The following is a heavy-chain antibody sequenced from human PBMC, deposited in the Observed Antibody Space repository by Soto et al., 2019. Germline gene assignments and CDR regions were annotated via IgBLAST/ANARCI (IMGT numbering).Heavy chain of an antibody. CDR1: GGSFSGYY. J-gene: IGHJ6*02. V-gene: IGHV4-34*01. Sequence: SETLSLTCAVYGGSFSGYYWSWIRQPPGKGLEWIGEINHSGSTNYNPSLKSRVTMSVDTSKNQFSLKLSSVTAADTAVYYCARGRAYYYGSGSIGDYYYYGMDVWGQGTTVTVSS. CDR3: ARGRAYYYGSGSIGDYYYYGMDV. CDR2: INHSGST. D-gene: IGHD3-10*01.